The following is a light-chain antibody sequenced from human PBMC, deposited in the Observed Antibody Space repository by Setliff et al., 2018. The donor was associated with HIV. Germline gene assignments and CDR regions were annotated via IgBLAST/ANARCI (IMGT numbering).Light chain of an antibody. CDR1: SSDVGGYNY. V-gene: IGLV2-14*01. CDR2: EVT. J-gene: IGLJ1*01. CDR3: SSYTSTYTLYV. Sequence: QSALTQPASVSGSPGQSIAISCTGTSSDVGGYNYVSWYQHHPGKAPKLMIYEVTNRPSGVSTRFSGSKSGNTASLTISGLQAEDDANYYCSSYTSTYTLYVVGTGTKV.